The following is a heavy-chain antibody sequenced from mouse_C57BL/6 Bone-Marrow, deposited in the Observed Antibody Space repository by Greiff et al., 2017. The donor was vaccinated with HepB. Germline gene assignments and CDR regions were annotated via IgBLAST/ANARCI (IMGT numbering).Heavy chain of an antibody. J-gene: IGHJ2*01. D-gene: IGHD2-4*01. V-gene: IGHV3-6*01. CDR2: ISYDGSN. CDR1: GYSITSGYN. Sequence: EVQLQESGPGLVKPSQSLSLTCSVTGYSITSGYNWNWIRQFPGNKLEWMGYISYDGSNNYNPSLKNRISITRDTSKNQFFLKLNSVTTEDTATYYCARGEYDYGRDYWGQGTTLTVSS. CDR3: ARGEYDYGRDY.